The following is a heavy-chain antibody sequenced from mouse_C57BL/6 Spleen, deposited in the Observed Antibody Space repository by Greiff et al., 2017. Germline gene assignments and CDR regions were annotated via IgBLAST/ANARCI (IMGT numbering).Heavy chain of an antibody. V-gene: IGHV1-52*01. CDR3: AGSWVSYGFAY. Sequence: VKLQQPGAELVRPGSSVKLSCKASGYTFTSYWMHWVKQRPIQGLEWIGNIDPSDSDTHYNQKFKDKATLTVDKSSSTAYMQLSSLTAEDSAVYYGAGSWVSYGFAYWGQGTLVTVSA. CDR2: IDPSDSDT. D-gene: IGHD1-1*01. CDR1: GYTFTSYW. J-gene: IGHJ3*01.